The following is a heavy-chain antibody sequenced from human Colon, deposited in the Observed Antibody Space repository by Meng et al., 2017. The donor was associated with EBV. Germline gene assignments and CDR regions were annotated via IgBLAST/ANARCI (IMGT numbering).Heavy chain of an antibody. Sequence: HLQLQWSGRGLVKPSETLSLTWTVSGGSISSNGYYWDWVRQPPGKGLEWIGAIYHSGSTSYNPSLQSRVTMFVDTSKNQFSLMLTSVTATDTAVYYCARRRGGSGRDCWGQGTLVTVSS. CDR3: ARRRGGSGRDC. J-gene: IGHJ4*02. V-gene: IGHV4-39*01. D-gene: IGHD3-10*01. CDR1: GGSISSNGYY. CDR2: IYHSGST.